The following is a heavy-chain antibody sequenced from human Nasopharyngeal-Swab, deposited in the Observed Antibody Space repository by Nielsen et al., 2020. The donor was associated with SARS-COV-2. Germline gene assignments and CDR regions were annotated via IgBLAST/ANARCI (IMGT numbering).Heavy chain of an antibody. CDR3: AHRPLAVAGSYFDY. CDR2: IYWDDDK. CDR1: GGSISSYYW. Sequence: TLSLTCTVSGGSISSYYWSWIRQPPGKALEWLALIYWDDDKRYSPSLKSRLTITKDTSKNQVVLTMTNMDPVDTATYYCAHRPLAVAGSYFDYWGQGTLVTVSS. J-gene: IGHJ4*02. V-gene: IGHV2-5*08. D-gene: IGHD6-19*01.